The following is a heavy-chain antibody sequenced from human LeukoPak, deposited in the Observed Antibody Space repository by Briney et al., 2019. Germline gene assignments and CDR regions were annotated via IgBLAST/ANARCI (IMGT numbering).Heavy chain of an antibody. J-gene: IGHJ4*02. CDR3: AIETELGFDY. D-gene: IGHD7-27*01. CDR2: ISGNGETT. Sequence: GGSLRLSCAASGFTFSSYAMTWVRQAPGKGLEWVSVISGNGETTYYAGSVQGRFTISRDNSKNTLYLQLNSLRAEDTAVYYCAIETELGFDYWGQGTPVTVSS. CDR1: GFTFSSYA. V-gene: IGHV3-23*01.